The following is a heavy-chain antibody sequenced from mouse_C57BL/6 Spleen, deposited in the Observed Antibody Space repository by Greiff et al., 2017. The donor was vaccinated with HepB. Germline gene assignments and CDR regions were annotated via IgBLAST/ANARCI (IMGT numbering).Heavy chain of an antibody. V-gene: IGHV1-50*01. CDR1: GYTFTSYW. J-gene: IGHJ3*01. D-gene: IGHD3-2*02. CDR2: IDPSDSYT. CDR3: ARDSSGYPRFLAY. Sequence: VQLQQPGAELVKPGASVKLSCKASGYTFTSYWMQWVKQRPGQGLEWIGEIDPSDSYTNYNQKFKGKATLTVDTSSSTAYMQLSSLTSEDSAVYYCARDSSGYPRFLAYWGQGTLVTVSA.